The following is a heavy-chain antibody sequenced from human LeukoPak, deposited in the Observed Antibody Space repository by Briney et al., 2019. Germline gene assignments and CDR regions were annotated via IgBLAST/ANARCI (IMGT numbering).Heavy chain of an antibody. CDR1: GFIVSSNS. CDR2: IYTDNT. V-gene: IGHV3-53*01. CDR3: ARRAGTLLSLGY. D-gene: IGHD1-7*01. J-gene: IGHJ4*02. Sequence: GGSLRLSCTVSGFIVSSNSMSWVRQAPGKGLEWVSFIYTDNTHYSDSVKGRFTISRDNSKNTLYLQMNSLRAEDTVVYYCARRAGTLLSLGYWGQGTLVTVSS.